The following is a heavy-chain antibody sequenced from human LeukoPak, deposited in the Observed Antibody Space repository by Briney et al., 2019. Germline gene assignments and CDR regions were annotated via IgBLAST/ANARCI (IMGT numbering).Heavy chain of an antibody. Sequence: SETLSLTCTVSGGSISSYYWSWIRQPPGKGLEWIGYIYYTGSTNYNPSLRSRVTMSVDTSKNQFSLNLKSVTPEDTAVYYCARNLIPEQLVLNFWGQGTLVTVSS. D-gene: IGHD6-13*01. CDR1: GGSISSYY. CDR2: IYYTGST. CDR3: ARNLIPEQLVLNF. J-gene: IGHJ4*02. V-gene: IGHV4-59*01.